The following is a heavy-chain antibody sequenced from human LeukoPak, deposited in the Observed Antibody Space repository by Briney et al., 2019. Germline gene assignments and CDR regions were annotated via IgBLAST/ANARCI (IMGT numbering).Heavy chain of an antibody. CDR3: TTDLAAMVRAVDY. J-gene: IGHJ4*02. Sequence: PGGSLRLSCAASGFTFSNAWMSWVRQAPGKGLEWVGRIKSKTHGGTTDYTAPVKGRFTISREDSKNTLYLQMNSLKTEDTALYYCTTDLAAMVRAVDYWGQGTLVTVSS. V-gene: IGHV3-15*01. CDR2: IKSKTHGGTT. CDR1: GFTFSNAW. D-gene: IGHD5-18*01.